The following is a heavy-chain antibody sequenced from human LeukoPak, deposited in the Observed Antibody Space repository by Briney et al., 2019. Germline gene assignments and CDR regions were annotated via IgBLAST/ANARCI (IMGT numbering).Heavy chain of an antibody. V-gene: IGHV3-23*01. Sequence: PGGSLRLSCAASGFTFSSYAMTWVRQAPGKGLEWVSSISGRGDTTYYADSVKGRFTISRDNSKNTLYLQMNSLRAEDTAVYYCAKDRMGARGRWFDPWGQGTLVTVSS. D-gene: IGHD1-26*01. CDR2: ISGRGDTT. J-gene: IGHJ5*02. CDR3: AKDRMGARGRWFDP. CDR1: GFTFSSYA.